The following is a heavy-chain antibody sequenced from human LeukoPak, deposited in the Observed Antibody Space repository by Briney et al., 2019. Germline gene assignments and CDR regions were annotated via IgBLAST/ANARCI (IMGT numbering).Heavy chain of an antibody. CDR3: ARYGGSGTYFFDY. Sequence: SETLSLTCAVSGGSVSSGGYSWSWIRQPPGKGLEWIGFIYDSGSTYYNPSLKSRVTISLDRSKNQFSLKLTSVTAADTAVYYCARYGGSGTYFFDYWGQGTLVTVSS. D-gene: IGHD3-10*01. V-gene: IGHV4-30-2*01. CDR2: IYDSGST. J-gene: IGHJ4*02. CDR1: GGSVSSGGYS.